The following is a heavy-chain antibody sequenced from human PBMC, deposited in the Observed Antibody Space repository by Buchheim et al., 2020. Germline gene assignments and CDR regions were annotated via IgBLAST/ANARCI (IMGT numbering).Heavy chain of an antibody. J-gene: IGHJ6*02. CDR3: ARDPDNTQWLVILYYYYGMDV. CDR2: ISYDGSNK. Sequence: QVQLVESGGGVVQPGRSLRLSCAASGFTFSSYAMHWVRQAPGKGLEWVAVISYDGSNKYYADSVKGRFTISRDNSKNTLYPQMNSLRAEDTAVYYCARDPDNTQWLVILYYYYGMDVWGQGTT. V-gene: IGHV3-30-3*01. CDR1: GFTFSSYA. D-gene: IGHD6-19*01.